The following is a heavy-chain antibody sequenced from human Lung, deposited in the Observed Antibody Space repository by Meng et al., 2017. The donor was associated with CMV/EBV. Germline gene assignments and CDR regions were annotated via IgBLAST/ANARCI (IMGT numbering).Heavy chain of an antibody. CDR3: ATYSSSDTGFDN. V-gene: IGHV1-69*05. CDR1: GDTFTTYV. J-gene: IGHJ4*02. D-gene: IGHD6-6*01. Sequence: SCKASGDTFTTYVINWVRQAPGQGLEWMGMIIPLVGSPDYAPKFQGRVTITTDESTTTAYMELNSLRSEDTAVFFCATYSSSDTGFDNWGQGTPVTVSS. CDR2: IIPLVGSP.